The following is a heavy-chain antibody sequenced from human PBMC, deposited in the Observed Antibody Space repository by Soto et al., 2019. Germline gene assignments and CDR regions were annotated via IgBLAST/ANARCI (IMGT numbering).Heavy chain of an antibody. D-gene: IGHD3-3*01. CDR3: AKERVRFLDA. V-gene: IGHV3-9*01. J-gene: IGHJ5*02. CDR2: ITWNSVST. Sequence: QLVASGGGLVQPGGSLRLSCVASGFSFDDFAMHWVRQAPGKGLEWISGITWNSVSTDYANSVKGRFTVSRDNAKNSLYLQISSLTTEDTALYFCAKERVRFLDAWGQGTLVTVSS. CDR1: GFSFDDFA.